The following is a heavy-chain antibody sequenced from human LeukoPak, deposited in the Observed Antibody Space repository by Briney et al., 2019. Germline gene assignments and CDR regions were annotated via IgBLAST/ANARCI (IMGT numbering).Heavy chain of an antibody. D-gene: IGHD2-15*01. CDR2: IRSKVYGGTT. J-gene: IGHJ6*02. CDR3: TREGDIVVVVAAKYPYYGMDV. V-gene: IGHV3-49*03. Sequence: GGSLRLSCTASGFTFGDYAMSWFRQAPGKGLEWVGFIRSKVYGGTTEYAASVKGRFTISRDDSKSIAYLQMNSLKTEDTAVYYCTREGDIVVVVAAKYPYYGMDVWGQGTTVTVSS. CDR1: GFTFGDYA.